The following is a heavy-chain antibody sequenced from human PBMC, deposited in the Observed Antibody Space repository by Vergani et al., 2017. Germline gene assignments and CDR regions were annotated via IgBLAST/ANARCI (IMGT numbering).Heavy chain of an antibody. CDR3: TRFGHLVAVTGEGPSLDL. CDR2: IYYSGST. V-gene: IGHV4-39*01. Sequence: QEQLQESGPGLVKPSKTLSLTCTVSTDSVSNTFYYWGWIRQTPGKGLEWIGSIYYSGSTYYNPSLESRVTMSVDTSKSQFSLKLSSVTAADTAVYYCTRFGHLVAVTGEGPSLDLWGRGTLVTVSS. J-gene: IGHJ2*01. CDR1: TDSVSNTFYY. D-gene: IGHD2-21*02.